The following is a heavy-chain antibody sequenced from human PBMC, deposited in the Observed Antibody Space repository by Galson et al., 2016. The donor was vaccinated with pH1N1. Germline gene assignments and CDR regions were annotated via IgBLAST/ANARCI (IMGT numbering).Heavy chain of an antibody. Sequence: SETLSLTCNVSGGSTSRHYWSWIRQSPEKGLEWIGFIYDSGSTKYNPSLNSRVTISLNKSNKQFSLRLTSVTAADTAIYYCARDRGSGRYIDVFDIWGQGTMVTVSS. D-gene: IGHD6-19*01. J-gene: IGHJ3*02. CDR2: IYDSGST. CDR1: GGSTSRHY. CDR3: ARDRGSGRYIDVFDI. V-gene: IGHV4-59*11.